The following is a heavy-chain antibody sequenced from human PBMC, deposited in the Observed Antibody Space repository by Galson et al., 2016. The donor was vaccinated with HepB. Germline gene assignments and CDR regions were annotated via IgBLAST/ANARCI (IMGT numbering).Heavy chain of an antibody. D-gene: IGHD3-22*01. CDR2: ISSSGTNT. J-gene: IGHJ3*02. CDR3: ARPDSSVYAFDI. V-gene: IGHV3-48*03. CDR1: GFTFSNYA. Sequence: SLRLSCAVSGFTFSNYAMSWVRQAPGKGLEWVSYISSSGTNTYYADSVMRRFTISRDNAKNSLYLQMNSLRAEDTAVYYCARPDSSVYAFDIWGQGTMVTVSS.